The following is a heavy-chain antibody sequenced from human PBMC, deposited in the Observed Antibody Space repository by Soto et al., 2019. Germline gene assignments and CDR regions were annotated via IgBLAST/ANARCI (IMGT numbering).Heavy chain of an antibody. J-gene: IGHJ6*02. CDR2: ISYDGSNK. D-gene: IGHD3-10*01. Sequence: PGGSLRLSCAASGFTFSSYAMHWVRQAPGKGLEWVAVISYDGSNKYYADSVKGRFTISRDNSKNTLYLQMNSLRAEDTAVYYCARDPTGLGAGIVYYYYGMDVWGQGTTVTVS. CDR1: GFTFSSYA. CDR3: ARDPTGLGAGIVYYYYGMDV. V-gene: IGHV3-30-3*01.